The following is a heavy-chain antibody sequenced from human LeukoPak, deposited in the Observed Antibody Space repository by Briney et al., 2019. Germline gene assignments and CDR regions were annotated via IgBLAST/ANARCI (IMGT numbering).Heavy chain of an antibody. CDR3: ARDLQWLVHDWFDP. Sequence: GASVKVSCKASGYTFTSYGISWVRQAPGQGLEWMGWISAYNGNTNYAQKLQGRVTMTTDTSTSTAYMELRSLRSDDTAVYYCARDLQWLVHDWFDPWGQGTLVTVSS. J-gene: IGHJ5*02. CDR2: ISAYNGNT. V-gene: IGHV1-18*01. D-gene: IGHD6-19*01. CDR1: GYTFTSYG.